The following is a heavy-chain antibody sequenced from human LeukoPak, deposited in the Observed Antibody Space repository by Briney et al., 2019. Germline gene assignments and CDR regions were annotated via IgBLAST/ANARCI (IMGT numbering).Heavy chain of an antibody. V-gene: IGHV3-23*01. Sequence: PGGSLRLSCAASGFTFSSNAMSWVRQAPGKGLEWVSSTSGSGVNTYYADSVKGRFTISRDNSKNTLYLQMNSLRDEDTAVYYCVKGSQRLHTFDIWGQGTMVTVSS. CDR2: TSGSGVNT. CDR3: VKGSQRLHTFDI. CDR1: GFTFSSNA. D-gene: IGHD5-18*01. J-gene: IGHJ3*02.